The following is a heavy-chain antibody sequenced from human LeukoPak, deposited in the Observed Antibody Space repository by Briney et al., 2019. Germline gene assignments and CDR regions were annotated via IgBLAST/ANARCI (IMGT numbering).Heavy chain of an antibody. V-gene: IGHV3-23*01. CDR3: AKEKSSGWYTNFDY. J-gene: IGHJ4*02. CDR1: GFTFSSYG. D-gene: IGHD6-19*01. Sequence: GGTLRLSCAASGFTFSSYGMSWVRQAPGKGLEWVSAISGSGGSTYYADSVKGRFTISRDNSKNTLYLQMNSLRAEDTAVYYCAKEKSSGWYTNFDYWGQGTLVTVSS. CDR2: ISGSGGST.